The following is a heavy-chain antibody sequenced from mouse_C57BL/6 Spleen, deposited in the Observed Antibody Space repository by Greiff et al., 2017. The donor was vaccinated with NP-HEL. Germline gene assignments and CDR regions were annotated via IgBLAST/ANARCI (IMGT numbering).Heavy chain of an antibody. Sequence: DVQLVESGGGLVQPKGSLKLSCAASGFSFNTYAMNWVRQAPGTGLEWVARIRSKSNNYATYYADSVKDRFTISRDDSESMLYLQMNNLKTEDTAMYYCVRRGIYYDLDAGYYAMDYWGQGTSVTVSS. CDR2: IRSKSNNYAT. CDR3: VRRGIYYDLDAGYYAMDY. CDR1: GFSFNTYA. J-gene: IGHJ4*01. V-gene: IGHV10-1*01. D-gene: IGHD2-4*01.